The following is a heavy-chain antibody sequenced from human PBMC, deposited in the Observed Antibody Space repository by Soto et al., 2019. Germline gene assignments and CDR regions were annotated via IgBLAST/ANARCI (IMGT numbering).Heavy chain of an antibody. V-gene: IGHV1-69*06. Sequence: VLLVQSGSEVKEPGSSVRVSCKASGGTLSSTYAVSWVRQAPGQGLEWLGGLTSFTKANYAQRFQGRVTFTADKSTGTAYMELGRLTADDTAVYYCACVFADFYDRAADPKRNLGSMDVWGQGTTVTVS. CDR3: ACVFADFYDRAADPKRNLGSMDV. CDR2: LTSFTKA. CDR1: GGTLSSTYA. J-gene: IGHJ6*02. D-gene: IGHD3-22*01.